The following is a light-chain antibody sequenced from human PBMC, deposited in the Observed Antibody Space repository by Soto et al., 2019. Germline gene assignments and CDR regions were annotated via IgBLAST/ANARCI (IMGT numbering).Light chain of an antibody. Sequence: EIMMPQYQAPQSVSAGARATLSCRASQSVRRSYLAWYQQKPGQAPSLLIYGASSRVTGIPDRFSGSESGTEFTLTICGLEPEDLAMYDGQQSGSSPTVTFSGVTQVDFK. CDR3: QQSGSSPTVT. J-gene: IGKJ4*01. CDR2: GAS. CDR1: QSVRRSY. V-gene: IGKV3-20*01.